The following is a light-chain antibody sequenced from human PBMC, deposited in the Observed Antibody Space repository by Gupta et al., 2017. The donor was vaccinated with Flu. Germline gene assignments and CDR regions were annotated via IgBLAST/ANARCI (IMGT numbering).Light chain of an antibody. J-gene: IGLJ3*02. Sequence: QSDLTQPASVSGSPGQSLTIYCTGTSSDVGGYNYVTWYQQHPGKAPKLMIYEVRNRPSGVSNRFSGSKSGNTASLTISGPQAEDEADYYCSSYTSSSTLRVFGGGTKLTVL. CDR2: EVR. CDR1: SSDVGGYNY. V-gene: IGLV2-14*01. CDR3: SSYTSSSTLRV.